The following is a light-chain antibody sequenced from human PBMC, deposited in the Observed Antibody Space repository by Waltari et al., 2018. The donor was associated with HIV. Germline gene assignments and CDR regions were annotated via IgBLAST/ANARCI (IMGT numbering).Light chain of an antibody. CDR2: SNN. CDR3: AAWDDSLNGLWV. V-gene: IGLV1-44*01. Sequence: QSVLTQPPSASGTPGQRVTISCSGSSSNIGSNTVNWYQQLPGTAPKLLIYSNNQRPSGVPGRFSGSKSGTSASLAISGLQSEDEADYYCAAWDDSLNGLWVFGGGTKLTV. CDR1: SSNIGSNT. J-gene: IGLJ3*02.